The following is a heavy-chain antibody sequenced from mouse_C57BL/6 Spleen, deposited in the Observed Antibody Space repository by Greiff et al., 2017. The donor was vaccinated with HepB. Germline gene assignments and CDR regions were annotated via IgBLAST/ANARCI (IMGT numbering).Heavy chain of an antibody. CDR2: IWSGGST. CDR3: ARGGPPFAY. D-gene: IGHD3-3*01. V-gene: IGHV2-2*01. J-gene: IGHJ3*01. Sequence: QVQLKQSGPGLVQPSQSLSITCTVSGFSLTSYGVHWVRQSPGKGLEWLGVIWSGGSTDYNAAFISSLSISKDNSKSQVFFKMNSLQADDTAIYYCARGGPPFAYWGQGTLVTVSA. CDR1: GFSLTSYG.